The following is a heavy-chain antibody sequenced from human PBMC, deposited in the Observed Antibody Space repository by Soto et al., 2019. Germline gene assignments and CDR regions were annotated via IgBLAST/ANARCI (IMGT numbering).Heavy chain of an antibody. CDR2: IYYSGST. CDR3: ARGGRGYYGSGSYFDS. D-gene: IGHD3-10*01. CDR1: GGSISSGGYY. J-gene: IGHJ4*02. V-gene: IGHV4-31*03. Sequence: QVQLQESGPGLVKPSQTLSLTCTVSGGSISSGGYYWSWIRQHPGKGLEWIGYIYYSGSTYYNPFLKSRVTISVDSSKNQVALKLSSVTAADTAVYYCARGGRGYYGSGSYFDSWGQGTLVTVSS.